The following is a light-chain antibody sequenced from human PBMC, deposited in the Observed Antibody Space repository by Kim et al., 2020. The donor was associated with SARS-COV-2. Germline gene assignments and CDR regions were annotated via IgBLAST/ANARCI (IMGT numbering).Light chain of an antibody. CDR2: RNN. Sequence: QTGTRTCTAKCNNVGDQGESWLQQHQGHPPKRLSYRNNNRPSGISERFSASRSGNTASLTITGLHPEDEADYYCSAWDSSLNVWVLGGGTKLTVL. CDR3: SAWDSSLNVWV. V-gene: IGLV10-54*01. CDR1: CNNVGDQG. J-gene: IGLJ3*02.